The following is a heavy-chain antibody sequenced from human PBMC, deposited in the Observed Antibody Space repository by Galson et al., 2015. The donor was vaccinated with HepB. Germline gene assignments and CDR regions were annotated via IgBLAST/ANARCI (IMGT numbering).Heavy chain of an antibody. D-gene: IGHD2-15*01. Sequence: ETLSLTCTVSGGSISSYYWSWIRQPPGKGLEWIGYIYYSGSTNYDPSLKSRVTISVDTSKNQFSLKLSSVTAADTAVYYCARRRGYLVVWFDPWGQGTLVTVSS. CDR3: ARRRGYLVVWFDP. CDR1: GGSISSYY. V-gene: IGHV4-59*12. J-gene: IGHJ5*02. CDR2: IYYSGST.